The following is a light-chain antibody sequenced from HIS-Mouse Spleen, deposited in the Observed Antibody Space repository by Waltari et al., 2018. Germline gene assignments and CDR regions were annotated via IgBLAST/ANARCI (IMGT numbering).Light chain of an antibody. CDR3: SSYTSSSPYVV. CDR2: EVS. Sequence: QSALTQPASVSGSPGQSITIPCTGTSSDVGGYNYVSWYQRHPGKAPNLMIYEVSNRPSGVSNRFSGSKSGNTASLTISGLQAEDEADYYCSSYTSSSPYVVFGGGTKLTVL. J-gene: IGLJ2*01. V-gene: IGLV2-14*01. CDR1: SSDVGGYNY.